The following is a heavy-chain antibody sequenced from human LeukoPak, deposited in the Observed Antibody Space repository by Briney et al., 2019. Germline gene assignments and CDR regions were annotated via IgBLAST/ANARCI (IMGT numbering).Heavy chain of an antibody. CDR3: ARHSSRESFYDFDS. Sequence: ASVKVSCKASGGTFSSYAISWVRQAPGQGLEWMGRIIPMLGIPNYAQKFQGRVTFTADRSTNTAYMALGSLRSEDTAVYYCARHSSRESFYDFDSWGQGALIIVSS. V-gene: IGHV1-69*04. J-gene: IGHJ4*02. D-gene: IGHD3-16*01. CDR2: IIPMLGIP. CDR1: GGTFSSYA.